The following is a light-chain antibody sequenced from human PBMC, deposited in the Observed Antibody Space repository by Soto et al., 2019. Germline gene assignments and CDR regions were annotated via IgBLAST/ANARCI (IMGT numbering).Light chain of an antibody. J-gene: IGKJ3*01. V-gene: IGKV1-33*01. CDR1: QDISKC. CDR2: DAS. Sequence: DIQMTQSPSSLSASVGDRVTITCQASQDISKCSNWYQQKPGKAPKLLISDASNLETGVPSRFSGSGSGTDFTFTISSLQPEDLATYYCQQYDSLITFGPGTKVDFK. CDR3: QQYDSLIT.